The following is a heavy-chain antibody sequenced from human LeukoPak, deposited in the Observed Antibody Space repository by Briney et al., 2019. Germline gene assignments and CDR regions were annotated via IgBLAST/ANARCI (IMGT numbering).Heavy chain of an antibody. Sequence: GSLRLSCAASGFTFSSYAMSWVRQAPGKGLEWVSAISGSGGSTYYADSVKGRFTISRDNSKNTLYLQMNSLRAEDTAVYYCAKDSYYYGSGSPDYWGQGALVTVSS. V-gene: IGHV3-23*01. J-gene: IGHJ4*02. CDR3: AKDSYYYGSGSPDY. D-gene: IGHD3-10*01. CDR2: ISGSGGST. CDR1: GFTFSSYA.